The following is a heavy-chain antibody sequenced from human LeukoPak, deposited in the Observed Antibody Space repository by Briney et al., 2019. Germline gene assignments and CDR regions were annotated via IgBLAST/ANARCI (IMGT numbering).Heavy chain of an antibody. Sequence: LSLTCTVSGGSISDWYWSWIRQAPGKGLEWVSYISSSGSTIYYADSVKGRFTISRDNAKNSLYLQMNSLRAEDMAVHYCARAPVDYYDILTGYYPDYYMDVWGKGTTVTISS. CDR3: ARAPVDYYDILTGYYPDYYMDV. CDR2: ISSSGSTI. V-gene: IGHV3-11*04. J-gene: IGHJ6*03. CDR1: GGSISDWY. D-gene: IGHD3-9*01.